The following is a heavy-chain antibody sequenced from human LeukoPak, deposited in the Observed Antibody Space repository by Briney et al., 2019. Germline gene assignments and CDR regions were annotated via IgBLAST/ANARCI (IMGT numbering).Heavy chain of an antibody. CDR3: TKRQGPTSGSYDYFDP. CDR2: IHSSGYT. D-gene: IGHD1-26*01. J-gene: IGHJ5*02. Sequence: SETLSLTCTVSGGSISGNYWSWIPQPPGQGLEWIAYIHSSGYTNYNPSLKSRVTISVDTSNNQFSLNVTSVTAADTAMYDCTKRQGPTSGSYDYFDPWGQGALVTVSS. V-gene: IGHV4-4*09. CDR1: GGSISGNY.